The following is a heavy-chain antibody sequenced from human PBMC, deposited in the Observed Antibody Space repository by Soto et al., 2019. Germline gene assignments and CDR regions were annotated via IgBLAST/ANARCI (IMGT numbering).Heavy chain of an antibody. V-gene: IGHV4-34*01. CDR1: GGSFSGYY. D-gene: IGHD6-13*01. CDR2: INHSGST. J-gene: IGHJ4*02. CDR3: ARGSSSWYPYFDY. Sequence: QVQLQQWGAGLLKPSETLSLTCAVYGGSFSGYYWSWIRQPPGKGLEWIGEINHSGSTNYNPSLKSRVTLSVDTSKNQFSLKLSSVTAADTAVYYCARGSSSWYPYFDYWGQGTLVTVSS.